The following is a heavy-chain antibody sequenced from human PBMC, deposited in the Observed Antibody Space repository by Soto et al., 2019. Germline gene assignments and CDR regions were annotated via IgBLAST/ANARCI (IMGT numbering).Heavy chain of an antibody. D-gene: IGHD3-3*01. CDR2: ISKSGSVI. CDR1: GLTFSSSE. CDR3: ASVNLRFSYGIDV. Sequence: EGQLVESGGGLVQPGGSLRLSCGASGLTFSSSEMHWVRQAPGKGLEWLSYISKSGSVIYYADSVKGRFTISRDNAKNSLYLQMNSLRAEDTAVYFCASVNLRFSYGIDVWGQGTTVTVSS. J-gene: IGHJ6*02. V-gene: IGHV3-48*03.